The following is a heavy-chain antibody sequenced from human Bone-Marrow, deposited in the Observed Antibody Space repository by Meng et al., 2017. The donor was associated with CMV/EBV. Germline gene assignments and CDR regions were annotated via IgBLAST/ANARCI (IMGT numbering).Heavy chain of an antibody. J-gene: IGHJ4*02. V-gene: IGHV1-2*02. CDR3: ARGASPGLEWLSTIMLGYYFDY. CDR1: GYTFSDYF. CDR2: INPNNGGT. Sequence: ASVKVSCKASGYTFSDYFMHWVRQAPGQGLEWMGWINPNNGGTNYAQKFQGRVTMTRDTSISTAYMELSRLRSDDTAVYYCARGASPGLEWLSTIMLGYYFDYWGQGTLVTVSS. D-gene: IGHD3-3*01.